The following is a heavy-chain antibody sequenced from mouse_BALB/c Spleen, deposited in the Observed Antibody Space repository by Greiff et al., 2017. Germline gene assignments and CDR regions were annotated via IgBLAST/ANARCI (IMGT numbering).Heavy chain of an antibody. CDR2: ISSDSSTI. J-gene: IGHJ4*01. Sequence: EVMLVESGGGLVQPGGSRKLSCAASGFTFSSFGMHWVRQAPEKGLEWVAYISSDSSTIYYADTVKGRFTISRDNPKNTLFLQMTSLRSEDTAMYYCARWGYAMDYWGQGTSVTVSS. CDR1: GFTFSSFG. V-gene: IGHV5-17*02. CDR3: ARWGYAMDY.